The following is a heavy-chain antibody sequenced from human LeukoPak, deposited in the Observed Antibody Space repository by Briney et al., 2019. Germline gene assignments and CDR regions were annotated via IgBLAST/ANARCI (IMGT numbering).Heavy chain of an antibody. CDR1: IFTFSLYS. Sequence: KSGVSLRLSCAASIFTFSLYSLLWLPESPGKGLEWVSSMSPYRGHIFYADSVKGRFNISRDYAEHSLFLHMHSVRAEDTAVYYCAPFSAVTHYLFDYWGQGTLVTVSS. J-gene: IGHJ4*02. CDR2: MSPYRGHI. V-gene: IGHV3-21*01. D-gene: IGHD6-13*01. CDR3: APFSAVTHYLFDY.